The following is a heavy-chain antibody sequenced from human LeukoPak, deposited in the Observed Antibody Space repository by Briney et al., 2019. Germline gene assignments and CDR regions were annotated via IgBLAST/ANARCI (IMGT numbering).Heavy chain of an antibody. D-gene: IGHD5-18*01. CDR2: INHSGST. Sequence: SETLSLTCAVYGGSFSGYYWSWIRQPPGKGLEWIGEINHSGSTNYNPSLKSRVTISVDASKNQFSLKVSSVTAADTAVYYCAKRGYSYGYGSMVRGAAWFDPWGQGTLVTVSS. CDR3: AKRGYSYGYGSMVRGAAWFDP. CDR1: GGSFSGYY. J-gene: IGHJ5*02. V-gene: IGHV4-34*01.